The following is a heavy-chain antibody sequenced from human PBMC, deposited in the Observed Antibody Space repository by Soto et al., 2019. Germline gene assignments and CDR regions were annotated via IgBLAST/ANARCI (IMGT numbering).Heavy chain of an antibody. CDR1: GSSLNSSGVG. CDR3: THKRTNFGY. V-gene: IGHV2-5*02. Sequence: SGPALVNPTQTLTLTCTFSGSSLNSSGVGVGWIRQPPGQALGWLALIYWDDDQHYSPSLKTRLTSTKDTSKNQVVLTLANMDPVDTATYYCTHKRTNFGYRGQVTLVTFSS. D-gene: IGHD6-25*01. CDR2: IYWDDDQ. J-gene: IGHJ4*02.